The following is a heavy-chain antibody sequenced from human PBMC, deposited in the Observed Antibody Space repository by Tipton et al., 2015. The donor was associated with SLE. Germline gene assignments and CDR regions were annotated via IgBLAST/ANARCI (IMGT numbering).Heavy chain of an antibody. CDR1: GGSISSYY. CDR2: IYYSGYT. Sequence: TLSLTCTVSGGSISSYYWSWIRQPPGKGLEWIGYIYYSGYTNYNPSLKSRVTISVDTSKNQFSLKLSSVTAADTAVYYCARGGGWDAFDIWGQGTMVTVSS. D-gene: IGHD3-16*01. CDR3: ARGGGWDAFDI. J-gene: IGHJ3*02. V-gene: IGHV4-59*01.